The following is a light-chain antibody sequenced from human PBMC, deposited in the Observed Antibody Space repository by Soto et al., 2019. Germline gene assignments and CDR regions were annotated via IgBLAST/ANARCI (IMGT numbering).Light chain of an antibody. CDR3: MQSTQDPHT. Sequence: IVLTQTPLSSPVTLGQPASISCTSGQSPVNRDGKPTLNWLQQRPGQPPRLLIYKVSNRFSGVPDRFSGSGAGTDFTLTISRVEAEDVGIYSCMQSTQDPHTFGQGTKLEIK. J-gene: IGKJ2*01. CDR1: QSPVNRDGKPT. CDR2: KVS. V-gene: IGKV2-24*01.